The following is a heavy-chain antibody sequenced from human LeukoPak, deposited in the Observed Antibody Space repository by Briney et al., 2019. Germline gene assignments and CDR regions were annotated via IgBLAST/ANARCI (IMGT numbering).Heavy chain of an antibody. CDR1: GFTFSDYY. V-gene: IGHV3-11*04. J-gene: IGHJ6*03. CDR3: ARAIFGVVILYYMDV. Sequence: GGSLRLSCAASGFTFSDYYMSWIRQAPGKGLEWVSYISSSGSTIYYADSVKGRFAISRDNAKNSLYLQMNSLRAEDTAVYYCARAIFGVVILYYMDVWGKGTTVTVSS. CDR2: ISSSGSTI. D-gene: IGHD3-3*01.